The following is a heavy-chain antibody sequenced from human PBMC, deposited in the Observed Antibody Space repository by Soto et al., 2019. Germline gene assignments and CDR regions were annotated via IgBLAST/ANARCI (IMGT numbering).Heavy chain of an antibody. CDR1: CYTFTSYG. J-gene: IGHJ6*03. Sequence: GASGKVSCKASCYTFTSYGISWGGQAPGQGVDWMGWISAYNGNTNYAQKLQGRVTMTTDTSTSTAYMELRSLRSDDTAVYYCARDGSFLEWLSRYYYYMDVWGKGTTVTVSS. D-gene: IGHD3-3*01. CDR3: ARDGSFLEWLSRYYYYMDV. CDR2: ISAYNGNT. V-gene: IGHV1-18*01.